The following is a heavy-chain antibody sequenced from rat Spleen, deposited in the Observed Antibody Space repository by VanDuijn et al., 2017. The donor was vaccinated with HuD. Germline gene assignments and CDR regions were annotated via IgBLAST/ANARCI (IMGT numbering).Heavy chain of an antibody. J-gene: IGHJ3*01. V-gene: IGHV5-25*01. D-gene: IGHD1-10*01. CDR1: GFTFSSVP. CDR3: ARHGIYNNYGWFAY. CDR2: ISSGGGGT. Sequence: EVQLVESGGGLVQPGRSLKLSCAASGFTFSSVPMAWVRQAPKKGLEWVASISSGGGGTHYPDSVKGRFTISRDNAKRTLYLQMDSLSSEDTASYYCARHGIYNNYGWFAYWGQGTLVTVSS.